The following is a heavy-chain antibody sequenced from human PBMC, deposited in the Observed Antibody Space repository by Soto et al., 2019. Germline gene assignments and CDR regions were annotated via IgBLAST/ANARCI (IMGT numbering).Heavy chain of an antibody. J-gene: IGHJ3*02. V-gene: IGHV3-30*18. CDR1: GFTFSSYG. Sequence: QVQLVESGGGVVQPGRSLRLSCAASGFTFSSYGMHWVRQAPGKGLEWVAVISYDGSNKYYADSVKGRFTISRDNSKNTLYLKMNSLRAEDTAVYYCAKDYYGSDDAFDIWGQGTMVTVSS. CDR3: AKDYYGSDDAFDI. D-gene: IGHD3-10*01. CDR2: ISYDGSNK.